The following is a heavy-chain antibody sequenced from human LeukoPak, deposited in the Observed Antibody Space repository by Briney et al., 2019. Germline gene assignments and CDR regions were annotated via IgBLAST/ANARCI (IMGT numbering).Heavy chain of an antibody. CDR2: ISGYNGNT. D-gene: IGHD5-18*01. Sequence: GAAVKLSCKASGYTFTSYAISWVRQPPGQGLEWMGWISGYNGNTKYAQKVQGRVTMTTDTSTSTAYMELRSLRSDDTAVYYCARGYSYGSDYDYGMDVGGRETGDTVSS. CDR3: ARGYSYGSDYDYGMDV. V-gene: IGHV1-18*01. CDR1: GYTFTSYA. J-gene: IGHJ6*02.